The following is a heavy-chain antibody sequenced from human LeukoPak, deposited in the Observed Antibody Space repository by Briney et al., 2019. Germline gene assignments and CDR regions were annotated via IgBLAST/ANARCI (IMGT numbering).Heavy chain of an antibody. J-gene: IGHJ4*02. CDR3: ARDGIGYSYGHDY. Sequence: ASAKVSCKASGYTFTPYAMHWVRQAPGQGLEWMGWISGDNGNTEYSQKFQGRVTITRDTAASTAYMELSNLRSEDTAVYYCARDGIGYSYGHDYWGQGTPVTVSS. CDR2: ISGDNGNT. V-gene: IGHV1-3*01. D-gene: IGHD5-18*01. CDR1: GYTFTPYA.